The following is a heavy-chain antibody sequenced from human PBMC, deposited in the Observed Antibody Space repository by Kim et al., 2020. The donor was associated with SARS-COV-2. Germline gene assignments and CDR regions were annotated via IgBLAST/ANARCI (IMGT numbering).Heavy chain of an antibody. CDR3: ARNRGLN. CDR2: IYYSGST. Sequence: SETLSLTCTVSGGSISSSSYYWGWIRQPPGKGLEWIGSIYYSGSTYYNPSLKSRVTISVDTSKNQFSLKLSSVTAADTAVYYCARNRGLNWGQGTLVTVSS. V-gene: IGHV4-39*07. D-gene: IGHD6-19*01. J-gene: IGHJ4*02. CDR1: GGSISSSSYY.